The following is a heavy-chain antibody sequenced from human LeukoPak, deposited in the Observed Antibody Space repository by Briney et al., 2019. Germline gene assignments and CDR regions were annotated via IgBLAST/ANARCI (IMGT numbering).Heavy chain of an antibody. D-gene: IGHD6-19*01. CDR2: IRSKAYGGTT. V-gene: IGHV3-49*04. Sequence: PGRSLRLSRTASGYTFGDYAMSWVRQAPGKGLEWVGFIRSKAYGGTTEYAASVKGRFTISRDDSKSIAYLQMNSLKTEDTAVYYCTRGSSSGWYWTYYFDYWGQGTLVTVSS. J-gene: IGHJ4*02. CDR3: TRGSSSGWYWTYYFDY. CDR1: GYTFGDYA.